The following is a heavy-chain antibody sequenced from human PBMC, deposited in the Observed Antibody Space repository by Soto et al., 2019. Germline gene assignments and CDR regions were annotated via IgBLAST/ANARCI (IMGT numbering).Heavy chain of an antibody. CDR1: GGSISSYY. J-gene: IGHJ5*02. CDR2: IYTSGST. D-gene: IGHD1-26*01. Sequence: SETLSLTCTVSGGSISSYYWSWIRQPAGKGLEWIGRIYTSGSTNYNPSLKSRVTMSVDTSKNQFSLKLSSVTAADTAVYYCARDWIVGATTIWFDPWGQGTLVNVSS. CDR3: ARDWIVGATTIWFDP. V-gene: IGHV4-4*07.